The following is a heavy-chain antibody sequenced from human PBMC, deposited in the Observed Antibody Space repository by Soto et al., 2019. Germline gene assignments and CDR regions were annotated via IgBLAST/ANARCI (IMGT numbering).Heavy chain of an antibody. V-gene: IGHV4-59*08. D-gene: IGHD3-10*01. J-gene: IGHJ3*02. CDR1: GGSISSYY. CDR2: IYYSGST. CDR3: ARRYGSCFDI. Sequence: QVQLQESGPGLVKPSETLSLTCTVSGGSISSYYWSWIRQPPGKGLEWIVYIYYSGSTNYNPSLKSRVTISVDTSKNKFSLKLSSVTAADTAVYYCARRYGSCFDIWGQGTMVTVSS.